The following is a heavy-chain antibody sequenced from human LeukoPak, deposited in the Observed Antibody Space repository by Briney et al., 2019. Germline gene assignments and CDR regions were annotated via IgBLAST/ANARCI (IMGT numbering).Heavy chain of an antibody. V-gene: IGHV3-48*01. J-gene: IGHJ5*02. D-gene: IGHD2-21*01. CDR1: GFTFSSYS. Sequence: GGSLRLSCAASGFTFSSYSMNWVRQAPGKGLEWVSYISSSSSTIYYADSGKGRFTISRDNAKNSLYLQMNSLRAEDTAVYYCARDRYCGGDCYANWFDPWGQGTLVTVSS. CDR3: ARDRYCGGDCYANWFDP. CDR2: ISSSSSTI.